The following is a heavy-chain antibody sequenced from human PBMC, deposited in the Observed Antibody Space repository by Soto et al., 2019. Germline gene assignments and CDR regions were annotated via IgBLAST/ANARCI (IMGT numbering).Heavy chain of an antibody. J-gene: IGHJ3*02. CDR1: GYSFTTSW. CDR3: ARRSGSYGTDDACDI. D-gene: IGHD1-26*01. V-gene: IGHV5-51*01. Sequence: GESLKISCKGSGYSFTTSWIAWVRQMPGKGLEWMGIIYPGDSDTRYSPSFQGQVTISADKSISTAYLQWSSLKASDTAMYYCARRSGSYGTDDACDIWGPGTLVSVSS. CDR2: IYPGDSDT.